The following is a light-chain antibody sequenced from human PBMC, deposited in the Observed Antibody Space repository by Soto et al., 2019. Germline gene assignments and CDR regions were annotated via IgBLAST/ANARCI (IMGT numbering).Light chain of an antibody. CDR3: QQYNNRWT. CDR2: KAS. J-gene: IGKJ1*01. CDR1: QSISVW. Sequence: DIQMTQSPSTLSATVGDRVTITCRASQSISVWLAWFQQKPGNAPKLLIYKASTLESGVPSRFSGSGSGTKFTLTISSLQPDDSATYYCQQYNNRWTFGQGTKVDIK. V-gene: IGKV1-5*03.